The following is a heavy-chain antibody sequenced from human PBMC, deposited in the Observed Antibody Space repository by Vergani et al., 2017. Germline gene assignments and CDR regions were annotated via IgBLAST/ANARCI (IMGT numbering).Heavy chain of an antibody. CDR3: ARGDYVRF. Sequence: EVQLVEPGGGLVQPGGSLRLSCAASGFTSSSHWMTWVRQAPGKGLEWVANIKQDGSEIYYGDSVKGRFTITRDNAKNSLYLQLNSLRVEDTAVYYCARGDYVRFWGQGTLVTVSS. V-gene: IGHV3-7*01. CDR2: IKQDGSEI. CDR1: GFTSSSHW. D-gene: IGHD4-17*01. J-gene: IGHJ4*02.